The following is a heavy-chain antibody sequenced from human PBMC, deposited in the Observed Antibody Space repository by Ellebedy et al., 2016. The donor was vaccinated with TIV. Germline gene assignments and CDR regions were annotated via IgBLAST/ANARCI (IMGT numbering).Heavy chain of an antibody. CDR1: GGSISSYY. CDR3: ARGSSGYAPSDFDY. CDR2: IYYSGST. J-gene: IGHJ4*02. D-gene: IGHD5-12*01. V-gene: IGHV4-59*01. Sequence: SETLSLTXTVSGGSISSYYWSWIRQPPGKGLEWIGYIYYSGSTNYNPSLKSRVTISVDTSKNQFSLKLSSVTAADTAVYYCARGSSGYAPSDFDYWGQGTLVTVSS.